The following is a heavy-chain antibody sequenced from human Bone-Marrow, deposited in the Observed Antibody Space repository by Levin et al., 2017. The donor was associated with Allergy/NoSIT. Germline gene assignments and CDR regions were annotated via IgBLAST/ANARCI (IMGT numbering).Heavy chain of an antibody. CDR1: GFTVSSNY. Sequence: ETLSLTCAASGFTVSSNYMSWVRQAPGKGLEWVSVIYSGGSTYYADSVKGRFTISRDNSKNTLYLQMNSLRAEDTAVYYCARDWVAGSVYYYYGMDVWGQGTTVTVSS. J-gene: IGHJ6*02. CDR3: ARDWVAGSVYYYYGMDV. CDR2: IYSGGST. V-gene: IGHV3-53*01. D-gene: IGHD2-15*01.